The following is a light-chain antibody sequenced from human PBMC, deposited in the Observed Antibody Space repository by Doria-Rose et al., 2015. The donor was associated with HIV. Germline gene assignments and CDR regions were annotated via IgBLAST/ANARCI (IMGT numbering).Light chain of an antibody. CDR3: HQSFSTPPMFT. Sequence: DIQMTQSPSSLSASVGDRVTITCRASQTLSIYLNWYLQQPGKAPELLIYAASSMQRGVPSRFSGSGSGTDVTLTISSLQPEDFGAYYCHQSFSTPPMFTFGQGTKVEIK. J-gene: IGKJ2*01. CDR2: AAS. V-gene: IGKV1-39*01. CDR1: QTLSIY.